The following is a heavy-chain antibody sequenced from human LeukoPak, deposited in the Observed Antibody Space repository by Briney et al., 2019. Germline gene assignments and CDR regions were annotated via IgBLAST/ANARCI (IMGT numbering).Heavy chain of an antibody. Sequence: PGRSLRLSCAASGFTFSSYAMHWVRQAPGKGLEWVAVISYDGSNKYYADSVKGRFTISRDNSKNTLCLQMNSLRAEDTAVYYCARLGVPAAYNWFDPWGQGTLVTVSS. CDR3: ARLGVPAAYNWFDP. D-gene: IGHD2-2*01. CDR2: ISYDGSNK. V-gene: IGHV3-30-3*01. J-gene: IGHJ5*02. CDR1: GFTFSSYA.